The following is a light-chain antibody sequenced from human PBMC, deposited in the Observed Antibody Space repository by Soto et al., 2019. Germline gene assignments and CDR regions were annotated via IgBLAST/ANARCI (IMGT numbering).Light chain of an antibody. CDR3: LQDYNYPPT. CDR1: QSVSIY. Sequence: DIQMTQSPSSLSASVGDRVTITCRTSQSVSIYVNWYQQKPGKAPILLIYASSSLQSGVPSRFSGSGSGTDFTLTISSLEPEDFATYYCLQDYNYPPTFGQGTKVDIK. J-gene: IGKJ1*01. CDR2: ASS. V-gene: IGKV1-39*01.